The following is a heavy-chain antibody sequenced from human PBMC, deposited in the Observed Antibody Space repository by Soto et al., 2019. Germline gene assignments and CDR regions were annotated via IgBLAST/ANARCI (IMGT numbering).Heavy chain of an antibody. Sequence: GGSLRLSCVASGFPFSSYAMSWVRQTPGKGLEWVSGISGSGGRTYYADSVKGRFTISRDNSNNTLSLQMHVLRVEDTAVYFCAKGGYYSLFDIWGQGTVVTVSS. J-gene: IGHJ3*02. CDR2: ISGSGGRT. D-gene: IGHD3-16*01. CDR3: AKGGYYSLFDI. CDR1: GFPFSSYA. V-gene: IGHV3-23*01.